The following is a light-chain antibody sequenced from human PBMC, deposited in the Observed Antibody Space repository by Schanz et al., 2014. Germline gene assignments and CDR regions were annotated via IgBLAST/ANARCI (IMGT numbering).Light chain of an antibody. Sequence: EIVMTQSPGTLSVSPGERVTLSCRASQSVSSNLAWYQKKPGQAPRLLIYDASTRATGISARFSGSGSGTEFSLTISSLQSEDFAVYYCQQYLNWPITFGQGTRLEIK. CDR1: QSVSSN. CDR3: QQYLNWPIT. J-gene: IGKJ5*01. CDR2: DAS. V-gene: IGKV3-15*01.